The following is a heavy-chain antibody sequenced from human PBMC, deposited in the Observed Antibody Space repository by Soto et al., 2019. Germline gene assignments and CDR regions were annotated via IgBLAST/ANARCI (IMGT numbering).Heavy chain of an antibody. CDR2: ISGSGGST. D-gene: IGHD2-2*02. V-gene: IGHV3-23*01. CDR3: AKHQVVPAAILRCAFDY. Sequence: GWSLRLSCASSVFTFISYAMSWVRQAPGKGLEWVSAISGSGGSTYYADSVKGRFTISRDNSKNTLYLQMNSLRAEDTAVYYCAKHQVVPAAILRCAFDYWGQGTLVTVSS. J-gene: IGHJ4*02. CDR1: VFTFISYA.